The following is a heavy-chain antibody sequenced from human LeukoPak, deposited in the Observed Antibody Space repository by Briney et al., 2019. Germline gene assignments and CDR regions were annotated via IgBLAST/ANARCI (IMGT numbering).Heavy chain of an antibody. CDR1: GFTFSGSA. V-gene: IGHV3-73*01. D-gene: IGHD6-13*01. CDR3: TRLVVLRPGIAAAGQTTLAYGMDV. Sequence: GGSLRLSCAASGFTFSGSAMHWVRQASGKGLEWVGRIRSKANSYATAYAASVKGGFTISRDDSKNTAYLQMNSLKTEDTAVYYCTRLVVLRPGIAAAGQTTLAYGMDVWGQGTTVTVSS. J-gene: IGHJ6*02. CDR2: IRSKANSYAT.